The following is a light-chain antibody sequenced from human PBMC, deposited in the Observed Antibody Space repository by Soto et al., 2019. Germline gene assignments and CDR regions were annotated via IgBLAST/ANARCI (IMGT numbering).Light chain of an antibody. J-gene: IGKJ2*03. CDR1: QSVSSSY. V-gene: IGKV3-20*01. CDR3: QKYGSSPYS. Sequence: EIVLTQSPGTLSLSPGDRATLSCRASQSVSSSYLAWYQQKPGQAPRLLIYSASSRATGIPDWFSGSGSGPDCTLTISRLEPGDFAVYYCQKYGSSPYSFGQVTRLEIK. CDR2: SAS.